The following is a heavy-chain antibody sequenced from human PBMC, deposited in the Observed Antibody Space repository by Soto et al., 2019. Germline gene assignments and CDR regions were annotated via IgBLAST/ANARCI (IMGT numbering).Heavy chain of an antibody. Sequence: QVQLVQSGGEVKKPGASVKVSCKASGYTFSAYGISWVRQAPGQGLEWMGWISVYNGNTNYGQKVQGRVTMTTDTSTTTAYMELRSLRPDDTAVYYCERRIQFGSGWPFDYWGQGTLLIVSS. CDR3: ERRIQFGSGWPFDY. CDR1: GYTFSAYG. V-gene: IGHV1-18*01. CDR2: ISVYNGNT. D-gene: IGHD6-19*01. J-gene: IGHJ4*02.